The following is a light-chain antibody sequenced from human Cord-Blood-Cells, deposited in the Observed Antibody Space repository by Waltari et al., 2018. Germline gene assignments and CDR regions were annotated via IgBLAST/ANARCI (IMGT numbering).Light chain of an antibody. J-gene: IGLJ3*02. Sequence: QSALTQPRSVSGSPGQSVTISCTGTSSDVGGYNYVSWYQQHPGKAPKLMIYDVSKRPSGVPDRFSGSKSGNTDSLTISGLQAEDEADYYCCSYAGSYTNWVFGGGTKLTVL. CDR3: CSYAGSYTNWV. V-gene: IGLV2-11*01. CDR1: SSDVGGYNY. CDR2: DVS.